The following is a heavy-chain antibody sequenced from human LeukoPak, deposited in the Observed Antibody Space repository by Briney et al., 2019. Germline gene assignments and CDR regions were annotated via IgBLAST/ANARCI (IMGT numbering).Heavy chain of an antibody. Sequence: PSETLSLTCTVSGGSISSSSYYWGWIRQPPGKGLEWIGSIYYSGSTNYNPSLKSRVTISVDTSKNQFSLKLSSVTAADTAVYYCARGRRSIRRIGGFDYWGQGTLVTVSS. CDR2: IYYSGST. CDR1: GGSISSSSYY. J-gene: IGHJ4*02. D-gene: IGHD3-3*02. V-gene: IGHV4-39*07. CDR3: ARGRRSIRRIGGFDY.